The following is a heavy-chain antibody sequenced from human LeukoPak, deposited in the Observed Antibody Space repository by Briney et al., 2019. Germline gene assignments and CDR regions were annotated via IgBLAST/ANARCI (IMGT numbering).Heavy chain of an antibody. CDR3: ARALKYYYDSSRDDAFDI. J-gene: IGHJ3*02. V-gene: IGHV4-39*07. Sequence: SETLSLTCTVSGGSISTSSYYWGWVRQPPGKGLEWIGNIFYSGSTYYSPSLKSRVTISLDTSRNQFSLKLSSVTAADTAVYYCARALKYYYDSSRDDAFDIWGQGTMVTVSS. CDR2: IFYSGST. CDR1: GGSISTSSYY. D-gene: IGHD3-22*01.